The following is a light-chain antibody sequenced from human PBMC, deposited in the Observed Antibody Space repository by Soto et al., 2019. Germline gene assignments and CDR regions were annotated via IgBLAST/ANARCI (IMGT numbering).Light chain of an antibody. V-gene: IGKV1-6*01. CDR1: QDIRTE. J-gene: IGKJ4*01. CDR2: GAS. CDR3: QKCKVAPFT. Sequence: AIQMTQSPSSLSASVGDRVTITCRSSQDIRTELGWYQQRPGEAPNLLIYGASTLQNGVPSRFSGSGSGTDFFLTISSLQPEDVATYYCQKCKVAPFTFGGGTKVEIK.